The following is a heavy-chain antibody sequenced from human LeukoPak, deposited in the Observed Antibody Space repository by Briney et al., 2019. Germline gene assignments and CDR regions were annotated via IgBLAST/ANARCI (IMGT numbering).Heavy chain of an antibody. CDR2: MNPNSGNT. CDR3: AGGDRHGSGSHTGFDP. Sequence: ASVKVSCKASGYTFTSYDINWVRQATGQGLEWMGWMNPNSGNTGYAQKFQGRVTMTRNTSISTAYMELSSLRSEDTAVYYCAGGDRHGSGSHTGFDPWGQGTLVTVSS. D-gene: IGHD3-10*01. CDR1: GYTFTSYD. V-gene: IGHV1-8*01. J-gene: IGHJ5*02.